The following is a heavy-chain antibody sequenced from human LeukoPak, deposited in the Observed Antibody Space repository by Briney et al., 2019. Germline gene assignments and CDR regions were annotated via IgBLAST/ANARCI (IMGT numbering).Heavy chain of an antibody. J-gene: IGHJ3*02. CDR2: IYYSGST. CDR1: GGSISSSISY. V-gene: IGHV4-39*07. Sequence: SETLSLTCIVSGGSISSSISYWAWIRQPPGRGLEWIGSIYYSGSTYFNPSLRSRVTISIDTSKNQFSLKLSSVTAADTAVYYCARNYGGSTMKAFDIWGLGTVVTVSS. CDR3: ARNYGGSTMKAFDI. D-gene: IGHD4-23*01.